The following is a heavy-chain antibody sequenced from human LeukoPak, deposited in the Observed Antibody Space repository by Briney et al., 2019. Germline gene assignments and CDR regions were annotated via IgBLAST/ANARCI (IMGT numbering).Heavy chain of an antibody. CDR3: GRCDQLGGYYMDV. V-gene: IGHV1-8*02. CDR2: INPNSGNT. J-gene: IGHJ6*03. D-gene: IGHD2-2*01. CDR1: GYTFTGYY. Sequence: ASVKVSCKASGYTFTGYYMHWVRQAPGQGLEWMGWINPNSGNTGYAQKFQGRVTMTRNTSISTAYMELSSLRSEDTAVYYCGRCDQLGGYYMDVWGKGTTVTVSS.